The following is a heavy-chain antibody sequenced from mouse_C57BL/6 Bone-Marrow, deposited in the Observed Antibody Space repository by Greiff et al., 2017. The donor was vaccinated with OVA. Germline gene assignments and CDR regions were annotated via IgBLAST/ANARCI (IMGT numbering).Heavy chain of an antibody. V-gene: IGHV14-4*01. CDR2: IDPENGDT. Sequence: EVQGVESGAELVRPGASVKLSCTASGFNIKDDYMHWVKQRPEQGLEWIGWIDPENGDTEYASKFQGKATITADTSSNTAYLQLSSLTSEDTAVYYCTLNPWFAYRGQGTLVTVSA. CDR1: GFNIKDDY. CDR3: TLNPWFAY. J-gene: IGHJ3*01.